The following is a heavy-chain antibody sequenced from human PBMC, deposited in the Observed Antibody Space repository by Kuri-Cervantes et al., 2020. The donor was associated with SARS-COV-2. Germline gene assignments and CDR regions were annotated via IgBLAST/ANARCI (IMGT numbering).Heavy chain of an antibody. Sequence: ASVKVSCKAPETTFPNYDINWVRQATGQGLEWMGMVKTNSGNTLYAQFFQGRVTMTEDTSTDTAYMELSSLRSEDTAVYYCATGRLRGAFDIWGQGTMVTVSS. D-gene: IGHD5-18*01. CDR2: VKTNSGNT. V-gene: IGHV1-8*01. CDR3: ATGRLRGAFDI. J-gene: IGHJ3*02. CDR1: ETTFPNYD.